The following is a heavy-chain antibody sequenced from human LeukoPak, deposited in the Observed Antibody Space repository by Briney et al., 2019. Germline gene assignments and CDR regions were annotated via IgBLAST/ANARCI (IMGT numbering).Heavy chain of an antibody. D-gene: IGHD3-16*02. CDR1: GFTFISYA. J-gene: IGHJ6*02. CDR3: ARAPPGRGDLSYYYYGMDV. CDR2: IPYDGSNK. Sequence: GGSLSLSCAASGFTFISYAMHWVRPPPGRGVEWVAVIPYDGSNKYYADSVKGPFTISRDNSKNTLYLQMNSLRAEDTALYYCARAPPGRGDLSYYYYGMDVWGQGTTVTVSS. V-gene: IGHV3-30-3*01.